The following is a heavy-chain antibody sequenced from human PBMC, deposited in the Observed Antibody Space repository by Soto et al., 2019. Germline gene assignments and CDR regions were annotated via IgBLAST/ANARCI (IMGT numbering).Heavy chain of an antibody. Sequence: ASVKVSCKASGYTFTSYDINWVRQATGEGLEWMGWMNPNSGNTGSAQKFQGRVTMTRNTSITTAYMELSSLRSEDTAVYYCARKRRESRSWPNSSDPWGPGTLLTVSS. CDR2: MNPNSGNT. CDR3: ARKRRESRSWPNSSDP. V-gene: IGHV1-8*01. J-gene: IGHJ5*02. D-gene: IGHD1-26*01. CDR1: GYTFTSYD.